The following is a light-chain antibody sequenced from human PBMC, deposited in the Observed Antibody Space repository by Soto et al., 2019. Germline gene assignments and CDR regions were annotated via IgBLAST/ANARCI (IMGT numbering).Light chain of an antibody. Sequence: QSALTQPPSASGTPGQSVTISCSGSSSNIGGTYVSWFQQVPGTAPKLLIYRSNQRPSGVPDRFSGSKSGTSASLAISGLRSEDEADYYCASWVGSLSRWVFGGGTQLTVL. J-gene: IGLJ3*02. CDR1: SSNIGGTY. CDR3: ASWVGSLSRWV. V-gene: IGLV1-47*01. CDR2: RSN.